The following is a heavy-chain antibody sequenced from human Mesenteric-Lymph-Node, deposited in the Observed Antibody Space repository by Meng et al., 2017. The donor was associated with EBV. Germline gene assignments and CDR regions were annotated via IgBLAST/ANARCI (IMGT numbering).Heavy chain of an antibody. CDR2: IHQSGST. V-gene: IGHV4-4*02. CDR1: GGSISSSHW. CDR3: ARGLWFRDFLRWFDP. D-gene: IGHD3-10*01. Sequence: QMQLQESGPGLVKPWETLSLTGAVSGGSISSSHWWSWVRQPPGKGLEWIGEIHQSGSTNFNPSLRSRVTMSIDKSNNQFSLKLRSVTAADTAVYYCARGLWFRDFLRWFDPWGQGTLVTVSS. J-gene: IGHJ5*02.